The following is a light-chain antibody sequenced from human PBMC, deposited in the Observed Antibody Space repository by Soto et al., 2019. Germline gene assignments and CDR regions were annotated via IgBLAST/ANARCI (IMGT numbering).Light chain of an antibody. CDR1: QGISSY. J-gene: IGKJ4*01. CDR3: QQLNSYPST. Sequence: DIQLTQSPSFLSASVGARVTITCRASQGISSYFAWYQQKPGKAPKLLIYAASTLQSGVTSRFSGSGSGTEFTLTISSLQPEDFATYYCQQLNSYPSTFGGGTKVEIK. CDR2: AAS. V-gene: IGKV1-9*01.